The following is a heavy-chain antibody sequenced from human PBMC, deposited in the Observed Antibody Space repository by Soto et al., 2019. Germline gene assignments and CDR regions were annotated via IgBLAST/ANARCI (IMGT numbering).Heavy chain of an antibody. CDR1: GYSITTGYY. CDR2: VYHSGRT. V-gene: IGHV4-38-2*01. D-gene: IGHD2-15*01. J-gene: IGHJ5*02. Sequence: PSETLSLTCAVSGYSITTGYYWGWVRRPPGKGLEWIGSVYHSGRTSYNPSLESRVTISVDTSKNQFSLKLSSVTAADTAVYYFAMLSGPPNCFDPWGPGTLVTVSS. CDR3: AMLSGPPNCFDP.